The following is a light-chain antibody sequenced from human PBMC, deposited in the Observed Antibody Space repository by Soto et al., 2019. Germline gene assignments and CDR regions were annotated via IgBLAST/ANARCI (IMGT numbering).Light chain of an antibody. CDR1: QVISSY. J-gene: IGKJ4*01. CDR3: QQFKSYPPT. CDR2: TAS. Sequence: DIQLTQSPSFLSASVGDRVTITCRASQVISSYLAWHQQKPGKAPKLLIYTASTLQSGVPSRFSGSGSGTEFTLTISSLQPEDFATYYCQQFKSYPPTFGGGTKVDIK. V-gene: IGKV1-9*01.